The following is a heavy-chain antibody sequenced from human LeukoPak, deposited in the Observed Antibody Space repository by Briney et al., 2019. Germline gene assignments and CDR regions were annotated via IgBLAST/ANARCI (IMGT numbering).Heavy chain of an antibody. CDR2: ISGSGGST. J-gene: IGHJ6*03. CDR1: GFTFSSYA. D-gene: IGHD6-19*01. CDR3: AKEYSSGWYYYMDV. V-gene: IGHV3-23*01. Sequence: GGSLRLSCAASGFTFSSYAMSWVRQAPGKGLEWVSAISGSGGSTYYADSVKGRFTISRDNSKNTLYLQMNSLRAEDTAVYYWAKEYSSGWYYYMDVWGKGTTVTVSS.